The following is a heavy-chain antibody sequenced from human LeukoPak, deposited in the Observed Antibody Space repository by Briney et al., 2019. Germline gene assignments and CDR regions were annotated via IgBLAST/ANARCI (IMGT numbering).Heavy chain of an antibody. D-gene: IGHD4-23*01. CDR1: GFTFGDYA. J-gene: IGHJ6*03. Sequence: GGSLRLSCTASGFTFGDYAMSWVRQAPGKGLEGVGFIRSKAYGGTTEYAASVKGRFTISRDDSKSIAYLQMNSLKTEDTAVYYCTRDGMTTVVNYYYYYYMDVWGKGTTVTVSS. CDR3: TRDGMTTVVNYYYYYYMDV. CDR2: IRSKAYGGTT. V-gene: IGHV3-49*04.